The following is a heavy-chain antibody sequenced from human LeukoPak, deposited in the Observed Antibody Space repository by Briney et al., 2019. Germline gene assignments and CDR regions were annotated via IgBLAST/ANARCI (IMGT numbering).Heavy chain of an antibody. Sequence: PGWSHTLYSTGTGFTFSRFWMSSVRQTQEEGLEWVANISPDERSVYYVDSVKGRFGISRDNSKNSLYLQMNTLRAEDTAVYYCVKARGSWTYTFDGWGQGTLVSVSS. V-gene: IGHV3-7*03. CDR1: GFTFSRFW. J-gene: IGHJ4*02. CDR3: VKARGSWTYTFDG. CDR2: ISPDERSV. D-gene: IGHD3-10*01.